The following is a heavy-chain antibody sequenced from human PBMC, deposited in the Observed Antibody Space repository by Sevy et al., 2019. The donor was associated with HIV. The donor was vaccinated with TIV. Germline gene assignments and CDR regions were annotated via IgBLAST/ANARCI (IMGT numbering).Heavy chain of an antibody. V-gene: IGHV3-9*01. CDR3: AKDMDPRYIYYYMDG. Sequence: GGSLRLSCAASGFTFDDYAMHWVRQPPGKGLEWVSGIGWNSDIIAYADSVMGRFTISRDNAKNSLYLQMASLRPEDTALYYCAKDMDPRYIYYYMDGWGKGPRSASP. CDR1: GFTFDDYA. D-gene: IGHD1-26*01. CDR2: IGWNSDII. J-gene: IGHJ6*03.